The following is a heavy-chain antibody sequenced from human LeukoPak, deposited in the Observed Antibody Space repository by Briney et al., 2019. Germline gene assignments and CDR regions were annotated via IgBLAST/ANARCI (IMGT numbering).Heavy chain of an antibody. CDR2: ISSSSSYI. V-gene: IGHV3-21*01. D-gene: IGHD6-19*01. CDR3: ARSKTVAGTRWFDP. CDR1: GFTFSSYS. Sequence: GGSLRLSCAASGFTFSSYSMNWVRQAPGKGLEWVSSISSSSSYIYYADSVKGRFTISRDNAKNSLYLQMNSLRAEDTAVYYCARSKTVAGTRWFDPWGQRTLVTVSS. J-gene: IGHJ5*02.